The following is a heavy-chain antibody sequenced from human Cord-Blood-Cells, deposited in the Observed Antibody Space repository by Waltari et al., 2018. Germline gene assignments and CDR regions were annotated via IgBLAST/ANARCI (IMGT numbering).Heavy chain of an antibody. D-gene: IGHD2-2*01. CDR2: INHSGST. V-gene: IGHV4-34*01. Sequence: QVQLQQWGAGLLKPSETLSLTCAVHGGSFSGYYWSWIRQPPGKGLEWIGEINHSGSTNYNPSLKSRVTISVDTSKNQFSLKLSSVTAADTAVYYCARGRVPAAQWWFDPWGQGTLVTVSS. CDR3: ARGRVPAAQWWFDP. J-gene: IGHJ5*02. CDR1: GGSFSGYY.